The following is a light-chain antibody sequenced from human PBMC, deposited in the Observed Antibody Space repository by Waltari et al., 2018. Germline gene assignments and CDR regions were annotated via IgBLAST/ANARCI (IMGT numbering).Light chain of an antibody. J-gene: IGLJ2*01. CDR3: SSYAGNYVA. V-gene: IGLV2-11*01. CDR2: DVT. CDR1: RSDVGGYNF. Sequence: QSALTQPRSVSGSPGQSVTISCTGTRSDVGGYNFVSWYQQHPGTAPKLIISDVTKRPAGVPERFSGSKSGNTASPTISGLQAEDEADYYCSSYAGNYVAFGGGTKLTVL.